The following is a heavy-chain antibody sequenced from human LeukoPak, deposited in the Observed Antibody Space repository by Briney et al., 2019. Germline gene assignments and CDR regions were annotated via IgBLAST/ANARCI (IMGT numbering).Heavy chain of an antibody. Sequence: SETLSLTCAVYGGSFSGYYWSWIRQPPGKGLEWIGEINHSGSTNYNPSLKSRVTISVDTSKNQFSLKLSSVTAADTAVYFCARVTGATPFDSWGQGTLVTVSS. J-gene: IGHJ4*02. CDR3: ARVTGATPFDS. D-gene: IGHD1-1*01. CDR2: INHSGST. CDR1: GGSFSGYY. V-gene: IGHV4-34*01.